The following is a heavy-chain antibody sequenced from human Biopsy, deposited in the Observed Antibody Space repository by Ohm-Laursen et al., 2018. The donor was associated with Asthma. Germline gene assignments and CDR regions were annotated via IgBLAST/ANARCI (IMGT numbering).Heavy chain of an antibody. CDR3: ARVPTTLRYFDL. V-gene: IGHV4-61*01. D-gene: IGHD2-15*01. J-gene: IGHJ2*01. CDR2: ISYSGST. CDR1: GGSVSSGSYY. Sequence: SETLSLTCTVSGGSVSSGSYYWSWIRQPPGKGLAWVSYISYSGSTDYNPSLKSRLTISMDTSKNQFSLKLSSVTAADTAVYYCARVPTTLRYFDLWGRGTLVTVS.